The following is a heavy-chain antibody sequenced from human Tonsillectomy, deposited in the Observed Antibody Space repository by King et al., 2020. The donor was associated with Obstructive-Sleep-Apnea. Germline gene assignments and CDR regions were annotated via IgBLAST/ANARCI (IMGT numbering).Heavy chain of an antibody. D-gene: IGHD3-3*01. CDR1: GFTFSDYY. Sequence: VQLVESGGGLVKPGGSLRLSCAASGFTFSDYYMSWIRQAPGKGLEWVSYISSSSRYTNYADSVKGRVTISRDNAKNSLYMQLNILRAEDTAVYYCARVSIFGVVISPYYFDYWGQGTLVTVSS. J-gene: IGHJ4*02. CDR2: ISSSSRYT. CDR3: ARVSIFGVVISPYYFDY. V-gene: IGHV3-11*06.